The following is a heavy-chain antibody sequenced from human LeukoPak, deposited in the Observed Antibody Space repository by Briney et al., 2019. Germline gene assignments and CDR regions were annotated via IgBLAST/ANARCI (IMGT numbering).Heavy chain of an antibody. CDR2: ISGSGGST. J-gene: IGHJ5*02. D-gene: IGHD4-17*01. Sequence: PGGSLRLSCAASGFTFSSYAMHWVRQAPGKGLEWVSGISGSGGSTYYADSVKGRFTVSRDNSKNTLYLQMNSLRAEDTAVYYCASSYGDYSWFDPWGQGTLVTVSS. CDR3: ASSYGDYSWFDP. CDR1: GFTFSSYA. V-gene: IGHV3-23*01.